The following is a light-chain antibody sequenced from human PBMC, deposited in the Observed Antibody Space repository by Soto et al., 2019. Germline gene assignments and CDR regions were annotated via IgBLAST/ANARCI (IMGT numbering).Light chain of an antibody. J-gene: IGLJ2*01. CDR2: ADS. CDR1: NIGANS. CDR3: QVWHSSRGV. V-gene: IGLV3-21*02. Sequence: SYELTQTPSVSVAPGQTARITCGGDNIGANSVHWYQQKPGQAPILVVYADSDRPSGIPERFSGSNSGNTAALTITRVEGGDEADYYCQVWHSSRGVFGGGTQLTVL.